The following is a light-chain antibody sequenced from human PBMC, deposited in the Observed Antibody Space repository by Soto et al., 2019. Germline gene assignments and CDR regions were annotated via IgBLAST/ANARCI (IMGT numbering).Light chain of an antibody. V-gene: IGLV2-14*03. CDR3: SSFTSDRIYV. CDR1: HNDIGTYDY. Sequence: QSVLTQPTSVSGSPGQSITISCTGNHNDIGTYDYVSWYQQHPGRAPRLPIYGVTTRPSGISDRFSASKSGLTASLTISGLQPEDEADCYCSSFTSDRIYVFGPGTKLTVL. J-gene: IGLJ1*01. CDR2: GVT.